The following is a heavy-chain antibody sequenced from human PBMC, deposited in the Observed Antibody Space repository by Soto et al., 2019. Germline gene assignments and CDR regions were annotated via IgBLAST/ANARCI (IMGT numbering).Heavy chain of an antibody. CDR3: ARPRFTMVRGVRGGFDP. J-gene: IGHJ5*02. D-gene: IGHD3-10*01. Sequence: QVQLQQWGAGLLKPSETLSLTCAVYGGSFSGYYWSWIRQPPGKGLEWIGEINHSGSTNYNPSLRSRGTTSADTSKNQFSLKLSSVTAADTAVYYCARPRFTMVRGVRGGFDPWGQGTLVTVSS. V-gene: IGHV4-34*01. CDR1: GGSFSGYY. CDR2: INHSGST.